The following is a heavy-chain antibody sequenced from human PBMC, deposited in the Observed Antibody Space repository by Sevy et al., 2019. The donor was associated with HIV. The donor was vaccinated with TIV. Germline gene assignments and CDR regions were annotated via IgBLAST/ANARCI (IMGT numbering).Heavy chain of an antibody. CDR2: IHWDDDK. CDR3: AHSLLEDYYGSGTYHIHVAFDI. J-gene: IGHJ3*02. V-gene: IGHV2-5*02. CDR1: GFSVSTSGVG. D-gene: IGHD3-10*01. Sequence: SGPTLVKPTQTLTLTCTFSGFSVSTSGVGVGWVRQPPGKALEWLAVIHWDDDKRYSPSLKSRLTITKDTSKNQVVLTMSNMDPVDTATYYSAHSLLEDYYGSGTYHIHVAFDIWGQGTVVIVSS.